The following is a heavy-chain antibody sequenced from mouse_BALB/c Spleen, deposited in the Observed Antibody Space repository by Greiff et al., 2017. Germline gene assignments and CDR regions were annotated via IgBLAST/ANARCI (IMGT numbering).Heavy chain of an antibody. CDR1: GFTFSSYG. V-gene: IGHV5-6-3*01. CDR3: ASHIYYDYDWFAY. D-gene: IGHD2-4*01. CDR2: INSNGGST. J-gene: IGHJ3*01. Sequence: EVKLVESGGGLVQPGGSLKLSCAASGFTFSSYGMSWVRQTPDKRLELVATINSNGGSTYYPDSVKGRFTISRDNAKNTLYLQMSSLKSEDTAMYYCASHIYYDYDWFAYWGQGTLVTVSA.